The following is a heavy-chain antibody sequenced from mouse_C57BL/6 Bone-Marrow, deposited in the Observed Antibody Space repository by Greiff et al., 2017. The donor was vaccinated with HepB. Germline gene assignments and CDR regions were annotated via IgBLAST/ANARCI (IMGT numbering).Heavy chain of an antibody. CDR2: ISSGGSYT. Sequence: EVQVVESGGDLVKPGGSLKLSCAASGFTFSSYGMSCVRQTPDKRLEWVATISSGGSYTYYPDSVKGRFTISRDNAKNTLYLQMSSLKSEDTAMYYCARHSTDYWGQGTSVTVSS. CDR3: ARHSTDY. D-gene: IGHD5-1*01. CDR1: GFTFSSYG. J-gene: IGHJ4*01. V-gene: IGHV5-6*01.